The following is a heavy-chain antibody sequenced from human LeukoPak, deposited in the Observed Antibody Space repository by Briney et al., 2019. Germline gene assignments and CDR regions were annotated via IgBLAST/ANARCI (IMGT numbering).Heavy chain of an antibody. CDR3: ARRGLYCSGGSCYFNSYYYYGMDV. CDR2: IYYSGST. J-gene: IGHJ6*02. D-gene: IGHD2-15*01. V-gene: IGHV4-39*07. CDR1: GGSISSSSYY. Sequence: SETLSLTCTVSGGSISSSSYYWGWIRQPPGKGLEWIGSIYYSGSTYYNPSLKSRVTISVDTSKNQFSLKLSSVTAADTAVYYCARRGLYCSGGSCYFNSYYYYGMDVWGQGTTVTVSS.